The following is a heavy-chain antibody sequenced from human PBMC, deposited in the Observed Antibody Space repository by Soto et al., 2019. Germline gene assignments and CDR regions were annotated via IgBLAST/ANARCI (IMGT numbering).Heavy chain of an antibody. CDR2: INHSGST. D-gene: IGHD3-3*01. J-gene: IGHJ5*02. Sequence: SETLSLTCAVYGGSFSGYYWSWIRQPPGKGLEWIGEINHSGSTNYNPSLKSRVTISVDTSKNQFSLKLSSVTAADTAVYYCARGVTIFGVVIIPGWYWFDPWGQGTLVTVSS. CDR1: GGSFSGYY. V-gene: IGHV4-34*01. CDR3: ARGVTIFGVVIIPGWYWFDP.